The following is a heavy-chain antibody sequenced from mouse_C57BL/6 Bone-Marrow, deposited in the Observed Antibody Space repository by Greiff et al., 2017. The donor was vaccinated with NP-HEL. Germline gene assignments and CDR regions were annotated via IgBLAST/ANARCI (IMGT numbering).Heavy chain of an antibody. J-gene: IGHJ1*03. CDR1: GYTFTSYW. CDR2: IHPNSGST. CDR3: ARKGDYYGSSYWYFDV. D-gene: IGHD1-1*01. V-gene: IGHV1-64*01. Sequence: VQLQQSGAELVKPGASVKLSCKASGYTFTSYWMHWVKQRPGQGLEWIGMIHPNSGSTNYNEKFKSKATLTVDKSSSTAYMQLSSLTSEDSAVYYCARKGDYYGSSYWYFDVWGTGTTVTVSS.